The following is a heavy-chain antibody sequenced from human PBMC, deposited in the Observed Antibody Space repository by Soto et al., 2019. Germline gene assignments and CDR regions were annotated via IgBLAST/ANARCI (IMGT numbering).Heavy chain of an antibody. V-gene: IGHV4-34*01. CDR3: AKKEMPYYFDY. CDR1: GGSFSGYY. Sequence: PSETLSLTCAVYGGSFSGYYWSWIRQPPGKGLEWLGEINHSGSTNYNPSLKSRVTISVDTSKNQFSLKLSSVTAANTAVYYCAKKEMPYYFDYWGQGTLVTVSS. CDR2: INHSGST. J-gene: IGHJ4*02. D-gene: IGHD2-2*01.